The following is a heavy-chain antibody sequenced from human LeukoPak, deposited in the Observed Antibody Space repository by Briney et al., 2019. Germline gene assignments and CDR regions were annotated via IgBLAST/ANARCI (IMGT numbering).Heavy chain of an antibody. J-gene: IGHJ4*02. D-gene: IGHD1-26*01. CDR3: ARVGADFDY. CDR1: GGSISRSRDY. Sequence: SETLSLTCTVSGGSISRSRDYWGWIRQPPGKGLEWIGSIYYSGSTYYNPSLKSRVTISVDTSKNQFSLKLSSVTAADTAVYYCARVGADFDYWGQGTLVTVSS. V-gene: IGHV4-39*07. CDR2: IYYSGST.